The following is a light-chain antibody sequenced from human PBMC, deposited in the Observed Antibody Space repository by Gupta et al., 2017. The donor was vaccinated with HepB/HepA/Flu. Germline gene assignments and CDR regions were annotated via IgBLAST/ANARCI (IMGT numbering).Light chain of an antibody. J-gene: IGKJ2*04. V-gene: IGKV3-11*01. CDR1: RSVSIY. Sequence: EIVLTQSPATLSLSPGERATLSCRASRSVSIYLAWYQQKPGQPPRLLIYDASNRATGIPARFSGSGSGTDFTLTISSLEPEDFAVYYCQQRSNWPCSFGQGTNLEIK. CDR3: QQRSNWPCS. CDR2: DAS.